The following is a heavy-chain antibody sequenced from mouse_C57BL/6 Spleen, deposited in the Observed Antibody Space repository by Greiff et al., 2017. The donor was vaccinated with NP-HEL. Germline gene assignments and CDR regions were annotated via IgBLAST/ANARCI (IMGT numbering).Heavy chain of an antibody. V-gene: IGHV5-9*01. CDR2: ISGGGGNT. CDR3: ARGTGTNGYFDV. CDR1: GFTFSSYT. D-gene: IGHD4-1*01. J-gene: IGHJ1*03. Sequence: EVKLMESGGGLVKPGGSLKLSCAASGFTFSSYTMSWVRQTPEKRLEWVATISGGGGNTYYPDSVKGRFTISRDNAKNTLYLQMSSLRSEDTALYYCARGTGTNGYFDVWGTGTTVTVSS.